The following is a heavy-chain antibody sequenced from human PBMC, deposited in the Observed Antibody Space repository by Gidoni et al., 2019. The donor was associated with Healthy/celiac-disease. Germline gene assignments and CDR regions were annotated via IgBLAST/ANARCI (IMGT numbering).Heavy chain of an antibody. Sequence: QVQLVQSGAEVKKPGSSVKVSCKASGGTFSSYAISWVGQAPGQGLAWMGGIIPIFGTANYAQKFQGRVTITADESTSTAYMELSSLRSEDTAVYYCARGGWGSSWYETRNAEYFQHWGQGTLVTVSS. J-gene: IGHJ1*01. CDR3: ARGGWGSSWYETRNAEYFQH. V-gene: IGHV1-69*01. CDR2: IIPIFGTA. D-gene: IGHD6-13*01. CDR1: GGTFSSYA.